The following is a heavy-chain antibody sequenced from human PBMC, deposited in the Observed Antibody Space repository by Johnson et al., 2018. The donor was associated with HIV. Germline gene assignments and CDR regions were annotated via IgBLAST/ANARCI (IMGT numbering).Heavy chain of an antibody. Sequence: VQLVESGGGLIQPGGPLRLSCAASGFTVSSNSMSGVRQAPGKGLEGVSGIFRGGSTYYAAPVKGGFTISRDNPKNTWYLQMNGLRAEDTAVYYGARSATGTTADAFDIWGQGTMVTVSS. CDR3: ARSATGTTADAFDI. D-gene: IGHD1-7*01. CDR1: GFTVSSNS. CDR2: IFRGGST. V-gene: IGHV3-53*01. J-gene: IGHJ3*02.